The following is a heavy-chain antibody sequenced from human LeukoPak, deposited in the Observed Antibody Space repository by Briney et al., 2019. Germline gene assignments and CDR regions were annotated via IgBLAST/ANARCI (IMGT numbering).Heavy chain of an antibody. V-gene: IGHV3-74*01. D-gene: IGHD1-1*01. J-gene: IGHJ4*02. CDR1: EFNFSRYW. CDR3: ARGTLTTVYYFDS. CDR2: INTDGSNT. Sequence: SGGSLRLSCVASEFNFSRYWMHWVRQVPGKGPAWVSRINTDGSNTDYADSVLGRFAISRDNAKNMLYLQVSSLRADDTAVYYCARGTLTTVYYFDSWGQGTLVTVSS.